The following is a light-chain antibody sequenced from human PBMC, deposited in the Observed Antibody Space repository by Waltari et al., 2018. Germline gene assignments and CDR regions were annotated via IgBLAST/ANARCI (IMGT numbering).Light chain of an antibody. CDR2: RND. Sequence: QSVLTQPPSASGTPGQRVTISCSGSSSNIGPNYLYCYQHLPGTTPKLLISRNDQRPSGVPDRFSGSKSGTSASLDISGLRSEDEGDYYCAAWDGGVSGPHVFGTGTKVTVL. J-gene: IGLJ1*01. CDR1: SSNIGPNY. V-gene: IGLV1-47*01. CDR3: AAWDGGVSGPHV.